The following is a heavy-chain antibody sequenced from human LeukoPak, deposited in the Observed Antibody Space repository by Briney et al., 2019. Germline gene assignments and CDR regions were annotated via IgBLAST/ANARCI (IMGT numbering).Heavy chain of an antibody. Sequence: GGSLRLSCAASGFTFISYAMHWVRQAPGKGLEYVSTITNNGGSTYYANSVKGRFTISRDNSKKMLYLQMGSLRAEDMAVYYCARTLFYNWNYGGFDYWGQGTLVTVSS. CDR1: GFTFISYA. CDR3: ARTLFYNWNYGGFDY. J-gene: IGHJ4*02. V-gene: IGHV3-64*01. D-gene: IGHD1-7*01. CDR2: ITNNGGST.